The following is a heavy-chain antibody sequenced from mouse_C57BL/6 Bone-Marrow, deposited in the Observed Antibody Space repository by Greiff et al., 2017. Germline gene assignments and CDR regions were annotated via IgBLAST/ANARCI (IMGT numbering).Heavy chain of an antibody. CDR1: GYAFSSSW. CDR2: IYPGDGDT. D-gene: IGHD2-3*01. V-gene: IGHV1-82*01. Sequence: QVQLQQSGPELVKPGASVKISCKASGYAFSSSWMNWVKQRPGKGLEWIGRIYPGDGDTNYNGKFKGKATLTADKSSSTAYMQLSSLTSEDSAVYCCARSGDGYYFYYFDYWGQGTTLTVSS. J-gene: IGHJ2*01. CDR3: ARSGDGYYFYYFDY.